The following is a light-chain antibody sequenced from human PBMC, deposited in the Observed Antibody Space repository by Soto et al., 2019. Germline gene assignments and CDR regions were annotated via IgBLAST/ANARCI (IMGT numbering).Light chain of an antibody. CDR2: LGS. Sequence: DIVVTQSPLSLPVTPGEPASISCRSSQSLLHINGYNYLDWYLQKPGQSPQLLIYLGSNRASGVPDRFSGSGSGTDFTLKISRVEAEDVGVYYCMQALQTPAFGQGTKVDIK. CDR1: QSLLHINGYNY. CDR3: MQALQTPA. V-gene: IGKV2-28*01. J-gene: IGKJ1*01.